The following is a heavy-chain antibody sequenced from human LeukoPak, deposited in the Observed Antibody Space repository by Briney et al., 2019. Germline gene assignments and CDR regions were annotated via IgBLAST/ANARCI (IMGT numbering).Heavy chain of an antibody. D-gene: IGHD6-13*01. Sequence: GGSLRLSCAASGFTLDSFAMNWVRQAPGKGVEWVSTITGSGSNTYYADSVKGRFTISRDNSKNTLYLQMNSLSSEDTAVYYCAKSMGSSSAYRFEYWGQGTLVTVSS. J-gene: IGHJ4*02. CDR1: GFTLDSFA. V-gene: IGHV3-23*01. CDR2: ITGSGSNT. CDR3: AKSMGSSSAYRFEY.